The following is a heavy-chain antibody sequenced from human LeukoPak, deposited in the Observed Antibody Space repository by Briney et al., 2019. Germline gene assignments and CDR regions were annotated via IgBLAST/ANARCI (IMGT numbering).Heavy chain of an antibody. CDR3: ARTARYYYYYYMDV. D-gene: IGHD6-6*01. J-gene: IGHJ6*03. V-gene: IGHV4-34*01. CDR1: GGSFSGYY. Sequence: SETLSLTCAVYGGSFSGYYWSWIRQPPGKGLEWIGEINHSGSTNYNPSLKSRVTISVDTPKNQFSMKLSSVTAADTAVYYCARTARYYYYYYMDVWGKGTTVTVSS. CDR2: INHSGST.